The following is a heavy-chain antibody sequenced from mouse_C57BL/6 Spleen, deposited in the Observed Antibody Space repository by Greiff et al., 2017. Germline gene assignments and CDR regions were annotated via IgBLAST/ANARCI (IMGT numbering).Heavy chain of an antibody. CDR1: GYTFTSYW. CDR2: IDPNRGGT. V-gene: IGHV1-72*01. Sequence: QVQLQQPGAELVKPGASVKLSCKASGYTFTSYWMHWVKQRPGRGLEWIGRIDPNRGGTKYNEKFKSKATLTVDKPSSTAYMQLSSLTSEDSAVYYCARPYYDYDWFAYWGQGTLVTVSA. D-gene: IGHD2-4*01. J-gene: IGHJ3*01. CDR3: ARPYYDYDWFAY.